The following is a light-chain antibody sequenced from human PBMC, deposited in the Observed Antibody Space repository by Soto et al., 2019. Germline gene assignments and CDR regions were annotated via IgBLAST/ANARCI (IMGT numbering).Light chain of an antibody. J-gene: IGKJ5*01. CDR1: QSVSSY. CDR3: QQRSVWPIT. CDR2: DAS. V-gene: IGKV3-11*01. Sequence: MLFTQCPATLSLSPGERATLSCVASQSVSSYLAWYQQKPGQAPRLLIYDASNRATGIPARFSGSGSGTDFTLTISSLEPEDFAVYYCQQRSVWPITFGQGTRLEIK.